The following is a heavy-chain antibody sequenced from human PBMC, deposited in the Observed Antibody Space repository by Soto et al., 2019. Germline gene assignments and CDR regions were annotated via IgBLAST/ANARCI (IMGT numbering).Heavy chain of an antibody. CDR2: IYYSGNT. V-gene: IGHV4-39*01. D-gene: IGHD6-13*01. J-gene: IGHJ4*02. CDR1: GGSISSSSYY. CDR3: ARRPHQQNPYGSSYYFFDY. Sequence: SETLSLTCTVSGGSISSSSYYWGWIRQPPGKGLEWIGTIYYSGNTYYNPSLRSRVTMSVDTSKNQFSLKLSSVTAADTAVYYCARRPHQQNPYGSSYYFFDYWGQGTLVTVSS.